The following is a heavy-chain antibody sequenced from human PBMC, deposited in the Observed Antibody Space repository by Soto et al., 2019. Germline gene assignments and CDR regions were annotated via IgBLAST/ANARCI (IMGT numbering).Heavy chain of an antibody. CDR1: GGSFSGYY. J-gene: IGHJ5*02. D-gene: IGHD3-3*01. CDR3: ARGQVLRFLEWLRPAVSGFDP. V-gene: IGHV4-34*01. Sequence: PSETLSLTCAVYGGSFSGYYWSWIRQPPGKGLEWIGEINHSGSTNYNPSLKSRVTISVDTSKNQFSLKLSSVTAADTAVYYCARGQVLRFLEWLRPAVSGFDPWGQGTLVTVSS. CDR2: INHSGST.